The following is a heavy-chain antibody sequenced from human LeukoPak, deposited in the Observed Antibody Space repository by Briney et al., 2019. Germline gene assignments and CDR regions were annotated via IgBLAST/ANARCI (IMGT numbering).Heavy chain of an antibody. V-gene: IGHV7-4-1*02. CDR3: AAPTYLLEWSGAFDI. CDR1: GYTFTSYA. J-gene: IGHJ3*02. Sequence: ASVKVSCKASGYTFTSYAMNWVRQAPGQGLEWMGWINTNTGNPTYAQGFIGRFVFSLDTSVSTAYLQISSLKAEDTAVYYCAAPTYLLEWSGAFDIWGQGTMVTVSS. D-gene: IGHD3-3*01. CDR2: INTNTGNP.